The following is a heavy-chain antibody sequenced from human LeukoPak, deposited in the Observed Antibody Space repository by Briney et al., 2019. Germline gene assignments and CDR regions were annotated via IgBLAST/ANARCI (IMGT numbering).Heavy chain of an antibody. Sequence: GRSLRLSCAVSGFTFSTFGMHWVRQAPGKGLEWVAVISRDGSDKYYADSVKGRITISRDNSKNTLYLQMNSLRPEDTAVYYCAEDLFGVPIVVISPIHFDSWGQGTLVTVSS. CDR1: GFTFSTFG. D-gene: IGHD3-22*01. V-gene: IGHV3-30*18. CDR3: AEDLFGVPIVVISPIHFDS. CDR2: ISRDGSDK. J-gene: IGHJ4*02.